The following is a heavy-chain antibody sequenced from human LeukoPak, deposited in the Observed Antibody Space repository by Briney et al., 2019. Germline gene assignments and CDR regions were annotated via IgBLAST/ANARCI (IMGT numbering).Heavy chain of an antibody. D-gene: IGHD3-10*01. CDR3: ARGLGGNYFDY. CDR1: GGSISSGGYY. J-gene: IGHJ4*01. Sequence: PSETLSLTCSVSGGSISSGGYYWSWIRQHPGKGLEWIGYIYYSGSTYYNPSLKSRVTISVDTSKNQFSLKLSSVTAADTAVYYCARGLGGNYFDYWGQEPWSPSPQ. V-gene: IGHV4-31*03. CDR2: IYYSGST.